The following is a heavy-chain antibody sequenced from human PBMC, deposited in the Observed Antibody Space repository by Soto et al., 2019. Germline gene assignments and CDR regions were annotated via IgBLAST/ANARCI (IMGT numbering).Heavy chain of an antibody. CDR3: ARMGLRLGDLSRNWFDI. CDR1: GGSISSGNYY. V-gene: IGHV4-31*03. J-gene: IGHJ5*02. CDR2: IYYSGST. D-gene: IGHD3-16*02. Sequence: QVQLQESSPGLVKPSQTLSLTCTLSGGSISSGNYYWSWLRQHPGKGLEWIGYIYYSGSTHYNPSLKSRVTISLDTSNNHFSLNLSSVTDADTAVYYCARMGLRLGDLSRNWFDIWGQGTLVTVSS.